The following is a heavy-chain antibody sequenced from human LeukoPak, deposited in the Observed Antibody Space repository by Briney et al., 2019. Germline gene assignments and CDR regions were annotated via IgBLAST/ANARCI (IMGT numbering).Heavy chain of an antibody. J-gene: IGHJ4*02. D-gene: IGHD3-16*02. CDR3: ASKIIDF. V-gene: IGHV3-74*01. CDR1: GNYW. Sequence: GGSLRLSCAASGNYWMHWVRQAPGKGLVWVSHINSDGSWTSYADSMKGRFTISKDNAKNTVYLQMNNLRAEDTAVYYCASKIIDFRGQGTLVTVSS. CDR2: INSDGSWT.